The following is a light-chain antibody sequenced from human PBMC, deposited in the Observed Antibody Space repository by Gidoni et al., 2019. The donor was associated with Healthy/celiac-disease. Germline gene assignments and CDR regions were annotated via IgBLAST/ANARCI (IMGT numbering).Light chain of an antibody. CDR3: QQRSNWPPSLT. CDR2: DAS. J-gene: IGKJ4*01. CDR1: QSVSSY. V-gene: IGKV3-11*01. Sequence: DIVLTQSPATLSLSPGERATLSCRASQSVSSYLAWYQQKPGQAPRLLIYDASNRATGIPARFSGSGSGTDFTLTISSLEPEDFAVYYCQQRSNWPPSLTFGGGTKGEIK.